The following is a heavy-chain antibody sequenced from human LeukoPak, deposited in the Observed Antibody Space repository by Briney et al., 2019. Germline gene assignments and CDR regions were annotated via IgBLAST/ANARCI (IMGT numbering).Heavy chain of an antibody. J-gene: IGHJ4*02. V-gene: IGHV4-59*08. CDR3: ARSIAVAGLIFDY. CDR2: IYYSGST. CDR1: GGSFSGYY. Sequence: SETLSLTCAVYGGSFSGYYWSWIRQPPGKGLEWIGYIYYSGSTNYNPSLKSRVTISVDTSKNQFSLKLSSVTAADTAVYHCARSIAVAGLIFDYWGQGTLVTVSS. D-gene: IGHD6-19*01.